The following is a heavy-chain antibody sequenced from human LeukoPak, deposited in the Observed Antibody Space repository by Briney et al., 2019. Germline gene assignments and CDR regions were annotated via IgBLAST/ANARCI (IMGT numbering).Heavy chain of an antibody. J-gene: IGHJ5*02. CDR3: ARDGYYYGSGSYYQFDP. Sequence: SETLSLTCTVSGGSISSYYWSWIRQPPGKGLEWIGYIYYSGSTNYNPSLKSRVTISVDTSKNQFSLKLSSVTAADTAVYYCARDGYYYGSGSYYQFDPWGQGTLVTVSS. V-gene: IGHV4-59*12. CDR2: IYYSGST. D-gene: IGHD3-10*01. CDR1: GGSISSYY.